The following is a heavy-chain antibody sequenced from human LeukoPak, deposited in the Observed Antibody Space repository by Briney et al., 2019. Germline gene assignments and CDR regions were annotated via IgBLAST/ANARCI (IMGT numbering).Heavy chain of an antibody. CDR1: GFTFSSYG. J-gene: IGHJ6*04. CDR3: AKDGDYYGSGSYGVDV. CDR2: IRYDGSNK. D-gene: IGHD3-10*01. V-gene: IGHV3-30*02. Sequence: GGSLRLSCAASGFTFSSYGMHWVRQAPGKGLEWVAFIRYDGSNKYYADSVKGRFTISRDNSKNTLYLQMNSLRAEDTAVYYCAKDGDYYGSGSYGVDVWGKGTTVTISS.